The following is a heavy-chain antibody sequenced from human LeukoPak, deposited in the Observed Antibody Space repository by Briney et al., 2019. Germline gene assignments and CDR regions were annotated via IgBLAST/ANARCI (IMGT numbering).Heavy chain of an antibody. CDR1: GYTFTGYY. J-gene: IGHJ4*02. CDR3: ARGLSGIWSGYPHSFDY. V-gene: IGHV1-2*02. D-gene: IGHD3-3*01. CDR2: INPNSGGT. Sequence: ASVKVSCKASGYTFTGYYMHWVRQAPGQGLEWMGWINPNSGGTNYAQKFQGRVTMTRDTSISTAYMELSRLRSDDTAVYYCARGLSGIWSGYPHSFDYWGQGTLVTVSS.